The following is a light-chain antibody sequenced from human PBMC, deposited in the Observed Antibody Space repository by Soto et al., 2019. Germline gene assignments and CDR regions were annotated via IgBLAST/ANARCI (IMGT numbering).Light chain of an antibody. Sequence: EIVLTQSPGTLSLSPGERATLSCRASQSVSKNYLAWYQQKPGQAPRLLIYDASNRATGIPDRFSGSGSGTDFTLIISRLEPEDFAVYYCQQCATSPLTFGQGTKLDIK. CDR1: QSVSKNY. CDR3: QQCATSPLT. V-gene: IGKV3-20*01. CDR2: DAS. J-gene: IGKJ1*01.